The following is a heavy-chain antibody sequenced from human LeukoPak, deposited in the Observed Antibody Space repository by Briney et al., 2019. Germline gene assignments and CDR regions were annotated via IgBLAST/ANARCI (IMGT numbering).Heavy chain of an antibody. Sequence: NPSETLSLTCAVYGGSFTAFFWSWIRQSPEKGLEWIGEISHNGSTSYSPSFKSRVTITVDASTNQFSLHVKSVSAADTAVCYCARRRLRYHPGFDPWGQGTLVTVSS. J-gene: IGHJ5*02. CDR2: ISHNGST. CDR3: ARRRLRYHPGFDP. D-gene: IGHD3-9*01. CDR1: GGSFTAFF. V-gene: IGHV4-34*01.